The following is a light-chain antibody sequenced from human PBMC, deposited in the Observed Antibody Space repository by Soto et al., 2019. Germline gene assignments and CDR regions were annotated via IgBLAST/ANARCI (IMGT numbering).Light chain of an antibody. J-gene: IGKJ4*01. V-gene: IGKV3-20*01. CDR3: QQYGSSTLT. Sequence: EIVLTQSRCTLSLSPGERATLSCRASQSVSSSYLAWYQQKPGQAPRLLIYGASSRATGIPDRFSGSGSGTDFTLTISRLEPEDFAVYYCQQYGSSTLTFGGGTKEEIK. CDR2: GAS. CDR1: QSVSSSY.